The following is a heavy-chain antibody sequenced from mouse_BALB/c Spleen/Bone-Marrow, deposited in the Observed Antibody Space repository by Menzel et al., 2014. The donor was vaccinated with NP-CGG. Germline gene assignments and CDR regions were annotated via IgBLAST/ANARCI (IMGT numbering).Heavy chain of an antibody. CDR2: IYPGAVYT. Sequence: VQLQQSGAELVKPGTSVKMSCKAAGYAFTNYWIGWVKQRPGHGLEWIGDIYPGAVYTNYNEKFKGKATLTADTSSTSAYMQLSSLTSEDSAIYYCTIHGEAMDYWGQGTSFTVSS. J-gene: IGHJ4*01. V-gene: IGHV1-63*02. CDR3: TIHGEAMDY. CDR1: GYAFTNYW.